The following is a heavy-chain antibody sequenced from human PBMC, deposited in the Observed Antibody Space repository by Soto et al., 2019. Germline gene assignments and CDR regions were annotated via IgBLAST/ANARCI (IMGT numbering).Heavy chain of an antibody. CDR2: IWRDGSVK. V-gene: IGHV3-33*06. J-gene: IGHJ5*01. D-gene: IGHD2-15*01. CDR3: VKDASVACTVVYNLFES. CDR1: GFTFSNYG. Sequence: QVQLVESGGGVVQPERSLRLSCAASGFTFSNYGMHWVRQAPGKGPEWVAVIWRDGSVKYNVDSVRGRVTISRDNSRNTLYLQMNSLRVEDTAVYYCVKDASVACTVVYNLFESWGQGVPVTVST.